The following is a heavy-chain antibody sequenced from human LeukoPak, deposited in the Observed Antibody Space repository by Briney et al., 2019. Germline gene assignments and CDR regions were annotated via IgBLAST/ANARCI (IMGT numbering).Heavy chain of an antibody. CDR1: GGSFSGYY. V-gene: IGHV4-34*01. Sequence: PSETLSLTCAGYGGSFSGYYWSWIRHPPGKGLEWIGEINHSGSTNYNPSLKSRVTISVDTSKNQFSLKLRSLTAADTAVYYCATARVVRGLIGYWGQGTLVTVSS. J-gene: IGHJ4*02. D-gene: IGHD3-10*01. CDR2: INHSGST. CDR3: ATARVVRGLIGY.